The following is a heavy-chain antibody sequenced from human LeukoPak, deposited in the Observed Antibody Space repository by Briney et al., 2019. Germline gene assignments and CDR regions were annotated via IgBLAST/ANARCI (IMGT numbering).Heavy chain of an antibody. CDR3: ARGRTGYCSGGSCPFPDY. CDR2: MNPNSGNT. V-gene: IGHV1-8*01. D-gene: IGHD2-15*01. Sequence: ASVKVSCKASGYTLTSYDINWVRQATGQGLEWMGWMNPNSGNTGYAQKFQGRVTMTRNTSISTAYMELSSLRSEDTAVYYCARGRTGYCSGGSCPFPDYWGQGTLVTVSS. CDR1: GYTLTSYD. J-gene: IGHJ4*02.